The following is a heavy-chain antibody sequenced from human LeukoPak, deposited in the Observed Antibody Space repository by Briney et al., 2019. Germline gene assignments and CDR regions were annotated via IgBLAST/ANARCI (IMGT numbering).Heavy chain of an antibody. CDR1: GFTLSSYS. V-gene: IGHV3-21*01. CDR3: ARGADGVSSNSRGWFDP. Sequence: GGSLRLSCAASGFTLSSYSMNWVRQAPGKGLEWVSSISSSSSYIYDADSVKGRFTISRDNAKNSLYLQMNSLRAEDTAVYSCARGADGVSSNSRGWFDPWGQGTLVTVSS. J-gene: IGHJ5*02. CDR2: ISSSSSYI. D-gene: IGHD2-15*01.